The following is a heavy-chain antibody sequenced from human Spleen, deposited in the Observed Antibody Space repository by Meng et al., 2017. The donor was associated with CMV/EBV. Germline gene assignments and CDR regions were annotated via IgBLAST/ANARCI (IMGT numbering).Heavy chain of an antibody. D-gene: IGHD2-21*01. CDR1: GGSMSSGNYY. V-gene: IGHV4-30-4*01. CDR3: ASFDHIPRRNYFDY. Sequence: VQCRGSGPGLVEPSQTLSLTCTVSGGSMSSGNYYWSWIRQPPGKGLEWIGYIHHSGSAYYNPSLKSRVSISVDTSKNQFSLNLNSMTAADTAVYYCASFDHIPRRNYFDYWGQGTLVTVSS. CDR2: IHHSGSA. J-gene: IGHJ4*02.